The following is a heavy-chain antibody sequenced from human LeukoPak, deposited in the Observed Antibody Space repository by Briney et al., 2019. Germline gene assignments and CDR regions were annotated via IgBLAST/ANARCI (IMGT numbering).Heavy chain of an antibody. J-gene: IGHJ6*03. Sequence: PGGSLRLSCAASGFAFSSYWMHWVRQAPGKGLVWVSRINSDGSSTSYADSVKGRFTISRDNAKNTLYLQMNSLRAEDTAVYYCARALGYYDSSGYYGAYYYYMDVWGKGTTVTVSS. D-gene: IGHD3-22*01. CDR2: INSDGSST. V-gene: IGHV3-74*01. CDR1: GFAFSSYW. CDR3: ARALGYYDSSGYYGAYYYYMDV.